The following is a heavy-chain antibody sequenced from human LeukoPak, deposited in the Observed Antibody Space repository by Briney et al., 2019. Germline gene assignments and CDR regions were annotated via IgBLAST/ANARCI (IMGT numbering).Heavy chain of an antibody. V-gene: IGHV1-2*02. J-gene: IGHJ4*02. Sequence: ASVKVSCKASGYTFTRYYMHWVRQAPGQGLEWMGWINPNSGGTNYAQKFQGRVTMTRDTSISTAYMELSRLRSDDTAVYYCARARLYSGSYRSFYYFDYWGQGTLVTVSS. CDR2: INPNSGGT. D-gene: IGHD1-26*01. CDR3: ARARLYSGSYRSFYYFDY. CDR1: GYTFTRYY.